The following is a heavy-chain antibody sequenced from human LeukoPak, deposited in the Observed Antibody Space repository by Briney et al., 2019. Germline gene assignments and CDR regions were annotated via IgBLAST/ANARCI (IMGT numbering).Heavy chain of an antibody. D-gene: IGHD2-15*01. CDR1: GGSIGTYY. J-gene: IGHJ4*02. CDR3: ARSPGLGYSGGSCHFDY. CDR2: IYHTGTT. V-gene: IGHV4-59*08. Sequence: SEPLSLICNVSGGSIGTYYWSWIRQPPGQGLEYLGYIYHTGTTIYHPSLNSRATISVDTSKNQFSLRLTSVTAADTALYYCARSPGLGYSGGSCHFDYWGQGILVTVSS.